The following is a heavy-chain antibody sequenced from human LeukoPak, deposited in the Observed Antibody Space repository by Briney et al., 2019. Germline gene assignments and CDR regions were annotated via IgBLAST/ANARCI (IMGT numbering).Heavy chain of an antibody. CDR3: ASATAMVTKWFDP. CDR2: INHSGST. CDR1: GGSFSGYY. Sequence: SETLSLTCAVYGGSFSGYYWSWIRQPPGKGLEWTGEINHSGSTNYNPSLKSRVTISVDTSKNQFSLKLSSVTAADTAVYYCASATAMVTKWFDPWGQGTLVTVSS. V-gene: IGHV4-34*01. J-gene: IGHJ5*02. D-gene: IGHD5-18*01.